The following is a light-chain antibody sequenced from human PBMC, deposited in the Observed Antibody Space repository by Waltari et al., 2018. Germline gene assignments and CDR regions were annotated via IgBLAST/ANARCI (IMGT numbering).Light chain of an antibody. Sequence: QSALTQPASVSGSPGQSITISCTGTSSDVGGYNYVSWYQQHPGKAPKLMIYDFSKRPSGVSNRFSGSKSGNTASLTISGLQAEDEADYYCSSYTSSSTWVVFGGGTKLTVL. CDR1: SSDVGGYNY. CDR2: DFS. J-gene: IGLJ2*01. CDR3: SSYTSSSTWVV. V-gene: IGLV2-14*01.